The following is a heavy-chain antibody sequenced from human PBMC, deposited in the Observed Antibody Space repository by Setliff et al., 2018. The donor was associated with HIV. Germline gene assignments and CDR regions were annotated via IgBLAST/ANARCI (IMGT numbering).Heavy chain of an antibody. J-gene: IGHJ4*02. CDR3: ARDGYYYGSGSYSSFDY. CDR1: AYTFNSYY. D-gene: IGHD3-10*01. CDR2: IGPSGSST. Sequence: GASVKVSCKTSAYTFNSYYMHWIRQAPGQGLEWMGLIGPSGSSTTYAQNFQDRVTMTTDTSTSTAYMELRSLRSDDTAVYYCARDGYYYGSGSYSSFDYWGQGTLVTVSS. V-gene: IGHV1-46*02.